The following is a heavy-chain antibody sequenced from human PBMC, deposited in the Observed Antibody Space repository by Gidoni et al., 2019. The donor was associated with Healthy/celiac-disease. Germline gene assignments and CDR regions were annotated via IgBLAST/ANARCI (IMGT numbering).Heavy chain of an antibody. CDR3: ARVDSSSSPVFDY. J-gene: IGHJ4*02. V-gene: IGHV3-7*01. CDR2: IKQDGSEK. D-gene: IGHD6-6*01. Sequence: EVQLVESGGGLVQPGGSWRLSCAAAGFTFSSYWMSWVRQAPGKGLEWVANIKQDGSEKYYVDSVKGRFTISRDNAKNSLYLQMNSRRAEDTAVYYCARVDSSSSPVFDYWGQGTLVTVSS. CDR1: GFTFSSYW.